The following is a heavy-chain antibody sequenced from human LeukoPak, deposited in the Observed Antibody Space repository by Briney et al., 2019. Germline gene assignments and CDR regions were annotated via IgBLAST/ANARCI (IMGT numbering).Heavy chain of an antibody. V-gene: IGHV3-23*05. Sequence: GGSLTLSCAASGCSFSAYAMSWVRQAPGRGLEGVSSISNSGRDTNYADSVKGRFTISRDNSKNVLYLQMSSLSAEDTAVYYCAKRYCSGGYCYWGYAFDYWGQGTLVTVSS. CDR3: AKRYCSGGYCYWGYAFDY. CDR2: ISNSGRDT. D-gene: IGHD2-15*01. J-gene: IGHJ4*02. CDR1: GCSFSAYA.